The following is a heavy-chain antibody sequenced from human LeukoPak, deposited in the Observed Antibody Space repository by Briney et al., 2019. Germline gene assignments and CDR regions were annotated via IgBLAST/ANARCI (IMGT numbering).Heavy chain of an antibody. CDR2: ISSSSSYI. CDR3: ARDSYSSSADFDY. CDR1: GFTFSSYA. Sequence: GGSLRLSCAASGFTFSSYAMSWVRQAPGKGLEWVSSISSSSSYIYYADSVKGRFTISRDNAKNSLYLQMNSLRAEDTAVYYCARDSYSSSADFDYWGQGTLVTVSS. V-gene: IGHV3-21*01. J-gene: IGHJ4*02. D-gene: IGHD6-6*01.